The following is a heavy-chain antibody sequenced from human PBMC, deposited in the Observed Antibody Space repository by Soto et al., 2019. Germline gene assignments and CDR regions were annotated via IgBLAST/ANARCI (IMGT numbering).Heavy chain of an antibody. CDR3: ARDRDRGRLFDY. Sequence: SETLSLTCTVSGGSISSGGYYWSWIRQHPGKGLEWIGYIYYSGSTYYDPSLKSRVTISVDTSKNQFSLKLSSVTAADTAVYYCARDRDRGRLFDYWGQATLVTVSS. CDR1: GGSISSGGYY. V-gene: IGHV4-31*03. J-gene: IGHJ4*02. D-gene: IGHD1-26*01. CDR2: IYYSGST.